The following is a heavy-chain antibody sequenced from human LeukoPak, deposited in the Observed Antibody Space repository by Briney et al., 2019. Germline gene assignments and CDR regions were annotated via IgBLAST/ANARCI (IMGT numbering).Heavy chain of an antibody. J-gene: IGHJ6*03. CDR3: VRTRDPATYYYFYMDV. Sequence: GGSLRLSCEGTGFSFSNYWMNWVRQAPGQGLEWVANIKEDGSQTYYVDSVKGRFTISRDNAKNSVYLQMNSLRAEDTAVYYCVRTRDPATYYYFYMDVWGKGTTVTVSS. CDR2: IKEDGSQT. V-gene: IGHV3-7*01. CDR1: GFSFSNYW. D-gene: IGHD1-1*01.